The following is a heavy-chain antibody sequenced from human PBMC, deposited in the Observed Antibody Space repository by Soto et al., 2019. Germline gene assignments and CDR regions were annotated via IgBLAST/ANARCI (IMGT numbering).Heavy chain of an antibody. CDR2: ISGSGGST. Sequence: QPVGSLRLSCAASGFTFSSYAMSWVRQAPGKGLEWVSAISGSGGSTYYADSVKGRFTISRDNSKNTLYLQMNSLRAEDTAVYYCAKIPLEVVVPAVGHYWGQGTLVTVSS. V-gene: IGHV3-23*01. D-gene: IGHD2-2*01. J-gene: IGHJ4*02. CDR1: GFTFSSYA. CDR3: AKIPLEVVVPAVGHY.